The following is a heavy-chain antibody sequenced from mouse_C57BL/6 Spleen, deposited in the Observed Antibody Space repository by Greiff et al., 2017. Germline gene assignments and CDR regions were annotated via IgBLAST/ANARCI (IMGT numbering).Heavy chain of an antibody. D-gene: IGHD4-1*01. CDR1: GYTFTNYW. CDR3: ARSETGTAMDD. V-gene: IGHV1-63*01. J-gene: IGHJ4*01. Sequence: VQLQQSGAELVRPGTSVKMSCKASGYTFTNYWIGWAKQRPGHGLEWIGDIYPGGGYTNYNEKFKGKATLTADKSSSTAYMQFSSLTSEDSAIYYCARSETGTAMDDWGQGTSVTVSS. CDR2: IYPGGGYT.